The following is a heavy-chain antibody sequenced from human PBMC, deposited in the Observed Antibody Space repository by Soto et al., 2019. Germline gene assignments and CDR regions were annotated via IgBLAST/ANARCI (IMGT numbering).Heavy chain of an antibody. CDR2: ITHSGST. J-gene: IGHJ4*02. CDR1: GGSFSGYY. Sequence: SETLSLTCAVYGGSFSGYYWSWIRQPPGKGLEWIGEITHSGSTNYNPSLKSRVTISVDTSKNQFSLKLSSVTAADTALYYCARGRQEYSSSWLVDCGQGPLVTVYS. V-gene: IGHV4-34*01. D-gene: IGHD6-13*01. CDR3: ARGRQEYSSSWLVD.